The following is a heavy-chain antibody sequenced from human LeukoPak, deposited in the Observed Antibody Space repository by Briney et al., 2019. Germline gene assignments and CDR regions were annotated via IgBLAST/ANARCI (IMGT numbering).Heavy chain of an antibody. V-gene: IGHV4-34*01. Sequence: PSETLCPTCAVYGGSFSGYYRSWIRQPPGKGLEWIGEINHSGSTNYNPSLKSRVTISVDTSKNQFSLKLSSVTAADTAVYYCASSLGDCSSTSCYTSLSWGDGTLGTVSS. CDR2: INHSGST. CDR1: GGSFSGYY. J-gene: IGHJ5*01. D-gene: IGHD2-2*02. CDR3: ASSLGDCSSTSCYTSLS.